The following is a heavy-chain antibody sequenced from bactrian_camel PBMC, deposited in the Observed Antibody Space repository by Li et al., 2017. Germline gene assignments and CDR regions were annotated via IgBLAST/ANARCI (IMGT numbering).Heavy chain of an antibody. J-gene: IGHJ6*01. V-gene: IGHV3S40*01. CDR1: GFTFSTYA. D-gene: IGHD6*01. Sequence: VQLVESGGGLVQPGGSLVLSCAASGFTFSTYAMNWVRQAPGKGFEWVSLISSSGGSTLYADSVKGRFTISRDNAKNTINLELNSLKTEDTTMYYCTRDRGLAVPAGSFDYWAQGTQVTVS. CDR2: ISSSGGST. CDR3: TRDRGLAVPAGSFDY.